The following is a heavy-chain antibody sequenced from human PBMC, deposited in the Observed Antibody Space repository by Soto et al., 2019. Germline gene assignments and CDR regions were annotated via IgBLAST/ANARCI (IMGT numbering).Heavy chain of an antibody. J-gene: IGHJ4*02. D-gene: IGHD2-15*01. CDR2: ISSSGGYI. CDR1: EFTLISYS. Sequence: VVSLRLSCAASEFTLISYSINCVRQAQGKGLEWVSSISSSGGYIYYADSVKGRFTISRDNSKNTLYLQMNSLRAEDTAVYYCAKETLGYCSSGSCRIDYWGQGTLVTVSS. V-gene: IGHV3-21*04. CDR3: AKETLGYCSSGSCRIDY.